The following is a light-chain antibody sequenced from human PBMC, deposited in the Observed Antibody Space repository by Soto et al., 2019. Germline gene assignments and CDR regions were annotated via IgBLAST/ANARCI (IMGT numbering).Light chain of an antibody. Sequence: DIQLTQSPSFLSASVGDRVTITYRVSQAISSYLVWYQQKPGRAPKLLVYGATILQSGVPSRFSGSGSRTELTLTISGLLPEDFATYYRQQVNSFPYTFGQGT. J-gene: IGKJ2*01. CDR1: QAISSY. CDR2: GAT. V-gene: IGKV1-9*01. CDR3: QQVNSFPYT.